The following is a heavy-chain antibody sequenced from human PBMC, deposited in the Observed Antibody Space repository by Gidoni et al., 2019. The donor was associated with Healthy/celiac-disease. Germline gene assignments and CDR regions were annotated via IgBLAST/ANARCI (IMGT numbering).Heavy chain of an antibody. V-gene: IGHV3-30*18. CDR1: AFTFSRYG. CDR2: ISYDGSNK. CDR3: AKDEAYYYDSSGYYRSRYFDY. J-gene: IGHJ4*02. Sequence: QVQLVASGGGVVQPGRSLRRSCAAPAFTFSRYGMHWFRQVPGKGLELVAVISYDGSNKYYADSVKGRFTISRDNSKNTLYLQMNSLRAEDTAVYYCAKDEAYYYDSSGYYRSRYFDYWGQGTLVTVSS. D-gene: IGHD3-22*01.